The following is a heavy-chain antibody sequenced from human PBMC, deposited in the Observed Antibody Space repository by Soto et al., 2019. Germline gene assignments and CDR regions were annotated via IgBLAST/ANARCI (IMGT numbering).Heavy chain of an antibody. V-gene: IGHV3-66*01. J-gene: IGHJ6*02. CDR3: ARYSSRSYYYGMDV. Sequence: GSLRLSCAASGFTVSSNYMSWVRQAPGKGLEWVSVIYSGGSTDYADSVKGRFTISRDNSKNTLYLQMNSLRAEDTAVYYCARYSSRSYYYGMDVWGQGTTVTVSS. CDR1: GFTVSSNY. CDR2: IYSGGST. D-gene: IGHD6-13*01.